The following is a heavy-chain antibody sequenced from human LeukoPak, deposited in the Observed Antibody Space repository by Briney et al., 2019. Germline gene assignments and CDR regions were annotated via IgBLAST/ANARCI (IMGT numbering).Heavy chain of an antibody. J-gene: IGHJ4*02. CDR1: GGSISSYY. CDR3: ARGLGIFSGYYYDSPHYYFDY. Sequence: PSETLSLTCTVSGGSISSYYWSWIRQPAGKGLEWIGRIYTSGSTNYNHSLKSRVTMSVDTSKNQFSLKLSSVAAADTAVYYCARGLGIFSGYYYDSPHYYFDYWGQGSLVTVCS. CDR2: IYTSGST. D-gene: IGHD3-22*01. V-gene: IGHV4-4*07.